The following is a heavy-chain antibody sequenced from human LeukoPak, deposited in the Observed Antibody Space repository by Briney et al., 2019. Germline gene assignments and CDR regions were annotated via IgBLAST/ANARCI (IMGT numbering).Heavy chain of an antibody. J-gene: IGHJ4*02. Sequence: GGSLRLSCVASGFTFSSYTMNWVRQAPGKGLAWVSYISSNGSSIYYADSVKGRFTISRDNAKNSLYLQINSLRAEDTAVYYCARPYYDFWGGYYTDPFDYWGQGTLVTVSS. V-gene: IGHV3-48*04. CDR3: ARPYYDFWGGYYTDPFDY. D-gene: IGHD3-3*01. CDR2: ISSNGSSI. CDR1: GFTFSSYT.